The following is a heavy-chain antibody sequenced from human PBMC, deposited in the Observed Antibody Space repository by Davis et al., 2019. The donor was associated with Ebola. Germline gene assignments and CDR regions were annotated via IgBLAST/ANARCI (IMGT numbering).Heavy chain of an antibody. CDR2: ISAYNGDT. CDR3: ARGEARDCTNGVCYYYYYGMDV. Sequence: ASVKVSCKASGYTFTSYGISWVRQAPGQGLEWMGWISAYNGDTNYAQKLQGRVTMTTDTSTSTAYMELRSLRSDDTAVYYCARGEARDCTNGVCYYYYYGMDVWGKGTTVTVSS. CDR1: GYTFTSYG. D-gene: IGHD2-8*01. V-gene: IGHV1-18*01. J-gene: IGHJ6*04.